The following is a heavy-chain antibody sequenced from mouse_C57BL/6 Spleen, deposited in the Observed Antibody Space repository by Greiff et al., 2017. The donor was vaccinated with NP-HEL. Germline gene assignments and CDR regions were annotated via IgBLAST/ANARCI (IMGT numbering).Heavy chain of an antibody. J-gene: IGHJ3*01. Sequence: QVQLQQSGAELVMPGASVKLSCKASGYTFTSYWMHWVKQRPGQGLEWIGEIDPSDSYTNYNQKFKGKSTLTVDKSSSTAYMQLSSLTSEDSAVYYCARSGYYGSNAYWGQGTLVTVSA. D-gene: IGHD1-1*01. CDR1: GYTFTSYW. CDR3: ARSGYYGSNAY. V-gene: IGHV1-69*01. CDR2: IDPSDSYT.